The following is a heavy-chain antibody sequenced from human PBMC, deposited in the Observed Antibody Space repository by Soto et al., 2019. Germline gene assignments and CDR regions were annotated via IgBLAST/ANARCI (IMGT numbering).Heavy chain of an antibody. CDR1: GGSVSSGGYY. V-gene: IGHV4-61*08. J-gene: IGHJ4*02. D-gene: IGHD5-18*01. CDR3: ARDIRGYSRAFDY. Sequence: PSDTLSLTCTVSGGSVSSGGYYWTWIRQPPGKGLEWIGYIHYSGNTNYNPSLKSRVTISVDTSKNQFSLKLTSVTAADAAVYYCARDIRGYSRAFDYWGQGTLVTVSS. CDR2: IHYSGNT.